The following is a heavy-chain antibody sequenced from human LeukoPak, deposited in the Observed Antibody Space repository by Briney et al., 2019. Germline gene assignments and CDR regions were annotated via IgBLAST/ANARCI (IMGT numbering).Heavy chain of an antibody. Sequence: QPGGSLRLSCAASKFTFSTYAMSWVRQAPGKGLEWVASIKEDGSVKYHADSVKGRFTISRDTAKNSLYLQMSSLRAEDTAVYYCARAGYCSGAICYSPHHYYMDVWGKGTTVTVSS. D-gene: IGHD2-15*01. V-gene: IGHV3-7*01. CDR2: IKEDGSVK. CDR3: ARAGYCSGAICYSPHHYYMDV. CDR1: KFTFSTYA. J-gene: IGHJ6*03.